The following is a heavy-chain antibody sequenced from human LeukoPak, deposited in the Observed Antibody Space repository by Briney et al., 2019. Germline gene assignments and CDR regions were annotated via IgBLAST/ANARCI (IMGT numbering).Heavy chain of an antibody. D-gene: IGHD2-15*01. V-gene: IGHV1-8*01. CDR1: GYTFTSYD. CDR3: ARGGYCSGGSCYADDFDI. CDR2: MNPNSGNT. J-gene: IGHJ3*02. Sequence: ASVKVSCKASGYTFTSYDINWVRQATGQGLEWMGWMNPNSGNTGYAQKFQGRVTMTRNTSISTAYMELSSLRSEDTAVSYCARGGYCSGGSCYADDFDIWGQGTMVTVSS.